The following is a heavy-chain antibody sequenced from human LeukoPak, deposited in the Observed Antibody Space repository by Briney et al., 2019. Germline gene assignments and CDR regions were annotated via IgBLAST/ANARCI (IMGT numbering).Heavy chain of an antibody. CDR2: IYYSGST. V-gene: IGHV4-59*08. J-gene: IGHJ4*02. CDR1: GGSISSYY. D-gene: IGHD2-15*01. Sequence: PSETLSLTCTVSGGSISSYYWSWIRQPPGKGLEWIGYIYYSGSTNYNPSLKSRVTISVDTSKNQFSLKLSSVTAADTAVYYCARAREIGHCSGYSCYSAYFDFWGQGTLVTVSS. CDR3: ARAREIGHCSGYSCYSAYFDF.